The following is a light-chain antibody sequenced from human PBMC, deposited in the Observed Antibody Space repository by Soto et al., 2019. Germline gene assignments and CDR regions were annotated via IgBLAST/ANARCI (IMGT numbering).Light chain of an antibody. CDR1: QYVGTR. CDR2: YMS. J-gene: IGKJ1*01. CDR3: HQRQSWPRT. Sequence: EIVLTQSPATLSSSPGETATLSCRASQYVGTRLAWYQHKPGQAPRLLIYYMSKRATGIPARFSGSGSGTDFTLTISSLAPEDFAIYDCHQRQSWPRTFGQGTKVDIK. V-gene: IGKV3-11*01.